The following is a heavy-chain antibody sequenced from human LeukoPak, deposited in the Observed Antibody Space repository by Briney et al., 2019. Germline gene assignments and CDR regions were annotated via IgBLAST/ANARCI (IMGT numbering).Heavy chain of an antibody. V-gene: IGHV4-59*01. J-gene: IGHJ4*02. CDR2: IYYSGNT. D-gene: IGHD2-15*01. CDR3: ARHPCPRRCRGAFDY. CDR1: GGSISNYY. Sequence: SETLSLTCTVSGGSISNYYWSWIRQPPGKGLEWIGYIYYSGNTNYNPSLKSRVAISVDTSNNQFSRKRSSVAAADTAGYYCARHPCPRRCRGAFDYSGQGTPVTVPS.